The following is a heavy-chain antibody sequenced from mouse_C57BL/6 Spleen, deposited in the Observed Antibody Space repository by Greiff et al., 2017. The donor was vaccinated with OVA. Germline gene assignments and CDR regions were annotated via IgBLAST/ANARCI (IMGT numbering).Heavy chain of an antibody. V-gene: IGHV5-6*02. D-gene: IGHD2-5*01. J-gene: IGHJ1*03. CDR1: GFTFSSYG. CDR2: ISSGGSYT. Sequence: DVKLVESGGDLVKPGGSLKLSCAASGFTFSSYGMSWVRQTPDKRLEWVATISSGGSYTYYPDSVKGRFTISRDNAKNTLYLQMSSLKSEDTAMYYCARKGYSNWNWYFDVWGTGTTVTVSS. CDR3: ARKGYSNWNWYFDV.